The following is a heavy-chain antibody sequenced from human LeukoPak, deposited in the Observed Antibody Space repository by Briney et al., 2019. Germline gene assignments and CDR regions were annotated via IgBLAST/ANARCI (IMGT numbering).Heavy chain of an antibody. V-gene: IGHV1-18*01. CDR2: ISAYNGNT. D-gene: IGHD2-21*02. Sequence: ASVKVSCKASGYTFTSYGISWVRQAPGQGLEWMGWISAYNGNTNYAQKLQGRVTMTTDTSTSTAYMELRSLRSDDTAAYYCARVVTSDYYYYYGMDVWGQGTTVTVSS. CDR3: ARVVTSDYYYYYGMDV. J-gene: IGHJ6*02. CDR1: GYTFTSYG.